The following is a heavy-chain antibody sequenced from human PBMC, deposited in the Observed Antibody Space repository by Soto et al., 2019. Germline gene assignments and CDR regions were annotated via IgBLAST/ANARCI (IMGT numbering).Heavy chain of an antibody. CDR3: ARASPTRGYYYYGMDV. Sequence: ASVKVSCKASGYTFTSYGISWVRQAPGQGLEWMGWISAYNGYPNYAQKLQGRVTMTTDTSTSTAYMELRSLRSDDTAVYYCARASPTRGYYYYGMDVWGQGTTVTVSS. CDR1: GYTFTSYG. J-gene: IGHJ6*02. CDR2: ISAYNGYP. V-gene: IGHV1-18*01. D-gene: IGHD2-2*01.